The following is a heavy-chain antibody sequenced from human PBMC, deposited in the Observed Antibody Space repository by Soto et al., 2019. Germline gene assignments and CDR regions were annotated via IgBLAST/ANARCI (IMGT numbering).Heavy chain of an antibody. CDR2: IHGGGNSA. Sequence: EVQLLESGGDLVQPGRSLRLSCAASGFTFSGYAMSWVRQAPGKGLEWVSVIHGGGNSAYYADSVKGRFTISRDNSKNTLYLQMSSLRGEDTAVYYXXXXXXXXXXXXHFDYWGQGTLVTVSS. V-gene: IGHV3-23*01. CDR1: GFTFSGYA. J-gene: IGHJ4*02. CDR3: XXXXXXXXXXXHFDY.